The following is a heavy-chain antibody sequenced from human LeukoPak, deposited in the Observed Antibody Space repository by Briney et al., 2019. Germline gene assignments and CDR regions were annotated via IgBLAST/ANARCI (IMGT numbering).Heavy chain of an antibody. CDR2: INHSGST. Sequence: KASETLSLTCAVYGGSFSGYYWSWIRQPPGKGLEWIGEINHSGSTNYNPSLKSRVTISVDTSKNQFSLKLSSVTAADTAVYYCARSVGSSTLFFDYWGQGTLVTVSS. D-gene: IGHD2-15*01. V-gene: IGHV4-34*01. CDR1: GGSFSGYY. CDR3: ARSVGSSTLFFDY. J-gene: IGHJ4*02.